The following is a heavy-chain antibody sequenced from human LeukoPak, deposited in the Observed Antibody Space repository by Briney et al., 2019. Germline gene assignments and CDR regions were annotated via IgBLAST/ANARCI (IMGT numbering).Heavy chain of an antibody. V-gene: IGHV3-21*06. CDR1: VFTFSYYS. D-gene: IGHD1-26*01. CDR3: ARGHSRSFQRTDGFDI. Sequence: GGCLRLSCVASVFTFSYYSMNWVRLAPGKGPEWVSSIYISSKYIDYGDSMRGRLTISRDNGRSLLYLQMNSLRVDDTAVYYCARGHSRSFQRTDGFDIWGQGTMVTVSS. CDR2: IYISSKYI. J-gene: IGHJ3*02.